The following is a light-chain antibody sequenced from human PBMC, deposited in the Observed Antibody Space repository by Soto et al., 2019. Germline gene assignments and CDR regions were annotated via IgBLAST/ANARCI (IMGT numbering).Light chain of an antibody. CDR2: GAS. V-gene: IGKV3-20*01. J-gene: IGKJ1*01. Sequence: EIALTQSPCTLSWSPGERATLYCRASQSIRSSYLAWYKQKPGQAPRLLLYGASNRATGIPDRLSGSGSGTEFTLTISRMQPEDFAVYYCQHYGTSPTFGQGTKVDIK. CDR3: QHYGTSPT. CDR1: QSIRSSY.